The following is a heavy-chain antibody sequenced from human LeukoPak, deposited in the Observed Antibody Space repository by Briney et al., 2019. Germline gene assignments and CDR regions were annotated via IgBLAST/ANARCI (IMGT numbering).Heavy chain of an antibody. CDR2: ISAYNGNT. CDR1: GYTFTSYG. CDR3: ARDHGPFVEWLLSY. J-gene: IGHJ4*02. D-gene: IGHD3-3*01. Sequence: ASVKVSCKASGYTFTSYGISWVRQAPGQGLEWMGWISAYNGNTNYAQKLQGRVTMTTDTSTSTAYMELRSLRSDDTAVYYCARDHGPFVEWLLSYWGQGTLVTVSS. V-gene: IGHV1-18*01.